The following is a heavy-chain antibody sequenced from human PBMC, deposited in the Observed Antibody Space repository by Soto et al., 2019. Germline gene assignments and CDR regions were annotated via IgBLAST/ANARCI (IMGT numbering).Heavy chain of an antibody. CDR1: GYTFTSYY. V-gene: IGHV1-46*03. Sequence: QVQLVQSGAEVKKPGASVKVSCKASGYTFTSYYMHWVRQAPGQGLEWMGIINPSGGSTSYAHKFQGRVTMTRATSTSTVYMGLSSLSSEDTAVYYGTRVYPCDTRDGYVGNYWFDPWGQGTLFTVSS. CDR2: INPSGGST. D-gene: IGHD5-18*01. J-gene: IGHJ5*02. CDR3: TRVYPCDTRDGYVGNYWFDP.